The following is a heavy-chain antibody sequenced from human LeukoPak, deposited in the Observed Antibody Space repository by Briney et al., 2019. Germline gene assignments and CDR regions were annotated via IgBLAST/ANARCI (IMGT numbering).Heavy chain of an antibody. Sequence: GGSLRLSCAASGFTFSNYWMSWVRQAPGKGLEWVGNIKQDGSEKYYMDSVKGRFTISRDNAKNSLYLQMNSLRGEDTAVYYCASGYAGGWSSFHYWGQGTLVTVSA. D-gene: IGHD6-19*01. CDR1: GFTFSNYW. J-gene: IGHJ4*02. CDR2: IKQDGSEK. CDR3: ASGYAGGWSSFHY. V-gene: IGHV3-7*01.